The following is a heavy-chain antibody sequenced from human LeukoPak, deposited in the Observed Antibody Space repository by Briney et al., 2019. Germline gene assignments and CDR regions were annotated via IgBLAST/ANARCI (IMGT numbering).Heavy chain of an antibody. CDR2: ISAYNGNT. V-gene: IGHV1-18*01. D-gene: IGHD3-16*01. Sequence: GASVKVSCKASGYTFTSYGISWVRQAPGQGLEWMGWISAYNGNTNYAQKLQGRVTMTTDTSTSTAYMELRSLRSDDRAVYYCARVVGGAYYDYYYMDVWGKGTTVTVSS. CDR1: GYTFTSYG. CDR3: ARVVGGAYYDYYYMDV. J-gene: IGHJ6*03.